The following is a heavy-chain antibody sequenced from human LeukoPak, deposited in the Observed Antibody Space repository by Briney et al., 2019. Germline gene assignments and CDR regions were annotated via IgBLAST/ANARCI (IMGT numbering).Heavy chain of an antibody. CDR1: GGSFSGYY. CDR3: ARATGYYYDRSGYYE. CDR2: INHSGST. Sequence: SETLSLTCAVCGGSFSGYYWSWIRQPPGKGLEWIGEINHSGSTNYNPSLKSRVTISVDTSKNQFSLKLSSVTAADTAVYYCARATGYYYDRSGYYEWGQGTLVTVSS. D-gene: IGHD3-22*01. J-gene: IGHJ4*02. V-gene: IGHV4-34*01.